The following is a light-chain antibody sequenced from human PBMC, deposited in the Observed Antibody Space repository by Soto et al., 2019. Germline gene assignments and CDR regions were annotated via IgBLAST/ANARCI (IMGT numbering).Light chain of an antibody. CDR3: QQYNNWGLS. CDR2: GSS. J-gene: IGKJ4*01. Sequence: IVMTQSPATLSVSPGEGVTLSCRASENVGTNLDWYQQKPGQAPRLLIYGSSTRATGIPATFSGSGSGTELTLTISSLQSKESAIYYCQQYNNWGLSFGGGTKVEIK. CDR1: ENVGTN. V-gene: IGKV3D-15*01.